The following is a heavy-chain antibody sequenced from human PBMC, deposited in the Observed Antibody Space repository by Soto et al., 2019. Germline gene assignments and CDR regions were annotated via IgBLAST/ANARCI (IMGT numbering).Heavy chain of an antibody. Sequence: PSETLSLTCAVSGVSIKTYYWSWIRKPAGKGLEWIGRIYTTGSANHNPSLKSRVTMSVDTSKNQVSLKLTSVTAADAGVYYCARENQRVPLGSYFDSWGQGTLVTAPQ. CDR1: GVSIKTYY. CDR2: IYTTGSA. V-gene: IGHV4-4*07. CDR3: ARENQRVPLGSYFDS. J-gene: IGHJ4*02.